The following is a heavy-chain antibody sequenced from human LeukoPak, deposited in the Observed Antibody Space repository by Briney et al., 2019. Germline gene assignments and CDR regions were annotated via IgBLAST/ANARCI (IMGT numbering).Heavy chain of an antibody. Sequence: GGSLIPSCAASGFTFTIYSMNWVRQAPGKGLEWVSAISGSGVSTRDADSVKGRFTISRDNSKNTLYLQMNSLRAEDTAVYYCAKDHMSSPITYGHSFDSWGQGTLVTVSS. D-gene: IGHD3-10*01. V-gene: IGHV3-23*01. CDR1: GFTFTIYS. CDR3: AKDHMSSPITYGHSFDS. J-gene: IGHJ4*02. CDR2: ISGSGVST.